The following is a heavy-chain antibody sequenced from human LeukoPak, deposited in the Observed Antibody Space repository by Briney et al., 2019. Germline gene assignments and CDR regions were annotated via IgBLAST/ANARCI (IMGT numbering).Heavy chain of an antibody. CDR1: GFTFRSSG. CDR3: ARDRVSGKADYYCGMDV. J-gene: IGHJ6*02. D-gene: IGHD1-20*01. CDR2: IWYDGSNK. Sequence: GGSLRLSCAASGFTFRSSGMHWVRQAPGKGLEWVAVIWYDGSNKYYADSVKGRFTISRDNSKNTLYLQMNSLRAEDTAVYYCARDRVSGKADYYCGMDVWGQGTTVTVSS. V-gene: IGHV3-33*01.